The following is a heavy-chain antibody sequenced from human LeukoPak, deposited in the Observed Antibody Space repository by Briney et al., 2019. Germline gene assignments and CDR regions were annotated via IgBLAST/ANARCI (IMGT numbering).Heavy chain of an antibody. CDR3: ASGYSYGRGLL. V-gene: IGHV3-7*01. CDR2: IKQDGSEK. CDR1: GFTFSNYE. D-gene: IGHD5-18*01. J-gene: IGHJ4*02. Sequence: GGSLRLSCAASGFTFSNYEMNWVRQAPGKGLEWVANIKQDGSEKYYVDSVKGRFTISRDNAKNSLYLQMNSLRAEDAAVYYCASGYSYGRGLLWGQGTLVTVSS.